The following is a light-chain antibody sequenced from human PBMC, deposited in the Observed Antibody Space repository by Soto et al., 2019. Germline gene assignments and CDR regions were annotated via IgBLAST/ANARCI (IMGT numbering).Light chain of an antibody. CDR3: NSYTSVRTVV. CDR1: SGDVGSYDY. J-gene: IGLJ2*01. CDR2: GVS. Sequence: QSVLTQPASVSGSPGQSITISCTGTSGDVGSYDYVSWYQHHPGKPPKLMIYGVSHRPSGVSYRFSGSKSGNTASLTISGLQAEDEADYYCNSYTSVRTVVFGGGTKLTVL. V-gene: IGLV2-14*01.